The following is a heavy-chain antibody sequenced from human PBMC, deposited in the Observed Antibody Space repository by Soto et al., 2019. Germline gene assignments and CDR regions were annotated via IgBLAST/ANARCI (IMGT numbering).Heavy chain of an antibody. Sequence: QVQLVESGGGVVQPGRSLRLSCAASGFTFSSYAMHWVRQAPGKGLEWVAVISYDGSNKYYADSVKGRFTISRDNSKNTLYLQMNSLRAEDTAVYYCARDTLRSNGYYYYYGMDVWGQGTTVTVSS. J-gene: IGHJ6*02. D-gene: IGHD5-12*01. CDR3: ARDTLRSNGYYYYYGMDV. V-gene: IGHV3-30-3*01. CDR2: ISYDGSNK. CDR1: GFTFSSYA.